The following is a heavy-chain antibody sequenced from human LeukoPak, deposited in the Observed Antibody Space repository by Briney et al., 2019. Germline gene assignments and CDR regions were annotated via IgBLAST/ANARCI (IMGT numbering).Heavy chain of an antibody. V-gene: IGHV3-53*01. D-gene: IGHD1-1*01. Sequence: GGSLRLSCAASGFTVSSNYMSWVRQAPGKGLEWVSAISGSGGSTYYADSVKGRFTISRDNSKNTLYLQMNSLRAEDTAVYYCAFRFATMTYHYYYMDVWGKGTTVTVSS. CDR3: AFRFATMTYHYYYMDV. J-gene: IGHJ6*03. CDR1: GFTVSSNY. CDR2: ISGSGGST.